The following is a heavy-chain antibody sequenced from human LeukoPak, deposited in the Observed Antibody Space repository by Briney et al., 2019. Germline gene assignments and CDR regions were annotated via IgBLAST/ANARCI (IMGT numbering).Heavy chain of an antibody. D-gene: IGHD6-13*01. J-gene: IGHJ4*02. CDR3: ANRSPDSSSWAQTDY. V-gene: IGHV3-30*04. Sequence: PGRSLRLSCAASGFTFSSYAMHWVRQAPGKGLEWVAVISYDGSNKYYADSVKGRFTISRDNSKNTLYLQMNSLRAEDTAVYYCANRSPDSSSWAQTDYWGQGTLVTVSS. CDR2: ISYDGSNK. CDR1: GFTFSSYA.